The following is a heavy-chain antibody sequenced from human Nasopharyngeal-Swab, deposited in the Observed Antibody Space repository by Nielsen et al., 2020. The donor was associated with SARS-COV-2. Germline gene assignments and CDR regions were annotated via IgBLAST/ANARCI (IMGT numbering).Heavy chain of an antibody. Sequence: ASVKVSCKASGHTFTGYYIHWVRQAPGQGLEWMGRINPYSGGTNYAQKFQGRVTMTRDTSISTAYMELSRLRSDDTAVYYCARDYCGGDCFPDSWGQGTLVTVSS. CDR2: INPYSGGT. CDR3: ARDYCGGDCFPDS. J-gene: IGHJ4*02. D-gene: IGHD2-21*02. V-gene: IGHV1-2*06. CDR1: GHTFTGYY.